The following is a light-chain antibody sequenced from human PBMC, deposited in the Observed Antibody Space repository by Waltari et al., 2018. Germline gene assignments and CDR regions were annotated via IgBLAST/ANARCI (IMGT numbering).Light chain of an antibody. CDR2: DGA. V-gene: IGKV3-11*01. CDR1: QSVSNF. CDR3: QQRGTWPPT. Sequence: VLTQSPGILSLSPGDSATLSCMASQSVSNFLAWYQQKPGQTPRLLIYDGAVRATGIPARFSASGSGTDFALTISGLEPEDFAVYYCQQRGTWPPTFGGGT. J-gene: IGKJ4*01.